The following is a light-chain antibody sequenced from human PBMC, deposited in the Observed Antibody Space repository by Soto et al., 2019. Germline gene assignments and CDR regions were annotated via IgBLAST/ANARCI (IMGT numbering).Light chain of an antibody. CDR1: QSVRDRY. Sequence: EIVLTQSPGTLSLSPGERATLSCRDSQSVRDRYLAWYQQKPGQAPSLLIYDTSTRATGVPDRFSGSGSGTAFALTISRVEPEDFAIYFCQQYGSSPGTFGQGTKVEI. V-gene: IGKV3-20*01. J-gene: IGKJ1*01. CDR2: DTS. CDR3: QQYGSSPGT.